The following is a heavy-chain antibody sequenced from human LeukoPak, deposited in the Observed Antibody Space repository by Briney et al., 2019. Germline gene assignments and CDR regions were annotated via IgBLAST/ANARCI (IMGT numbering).Heavy chain of an antibody. CDR2: ISGSGGST. CDR3: AKMRRYSSGWFMDAFDI. Sequence: PGGSLRLSCEASGFTFSSYAMSWVRQAPGKGLEWVSAISGSGGSTYYADSVKGRFTISRDNSKNTLYLQMNSLRAEDTAVYYCAKMRRYSSGWFMDAFDIWGQGTMVTVSS. V-gene: IGHV3-23*01. CDR1: GFTFSSYA. D-gene: IGHD6-19*01. J-gene: IGHJ3*02.